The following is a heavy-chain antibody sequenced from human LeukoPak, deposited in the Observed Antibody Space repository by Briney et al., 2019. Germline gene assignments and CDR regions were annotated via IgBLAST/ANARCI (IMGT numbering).Heavy chain of an antibody. J-gene: IGHJ6*02. CDR3: ASRAYSSGWSRVLGRYYYYGMDV. D-gene: IGHD6-19*01. Sequence: SVKVSCKAAGGTFSSYGISWVRQAPGQGLEWMGGIIPIFGTANYAQKSQGRVTITADESTSTAYMELSSLRSEDTAVYYCASRAYSSGWSRVLGRYYYYGMDVWGQGTTVTVSS. V-gene: IGHV1-69*13. CDR1: GGTFSSYG. CDR2: IIPIFGTA.